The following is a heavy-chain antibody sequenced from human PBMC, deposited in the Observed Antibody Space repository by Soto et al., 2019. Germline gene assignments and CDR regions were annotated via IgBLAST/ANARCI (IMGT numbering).Heavy chain of an antibody. V-gene: IGHV4-61*01. CDR2: IYYSGST. CDR3: ARQYYDSSGYYWSFDY. D-gene: IGHD3-22*01. J-gene: IGHJ4*02. Sequence: SETLSRTCIVSGGSVSSGSYYWSGIRQPPGKGLEWIGYIYYSGSTNYNPSLKSRVTISVDTSKNQFSLKLSSVTAADTAVYYCARQYYDSSGYYWSFDYWGQGTLVTVSS. CDR1: GGSVSSGSYY.